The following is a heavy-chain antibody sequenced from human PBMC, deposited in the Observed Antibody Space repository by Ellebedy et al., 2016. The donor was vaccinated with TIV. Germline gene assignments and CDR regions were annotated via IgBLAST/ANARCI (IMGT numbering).Heavy chain of an antibody. V-gene: IGHV3-48*04. CDR1: GFTFSNNS. CDR2: ISSTGTTI. Sequence: PGGFLRLSCTASGFTFSNNSMNWVRQAPGKGLEWVSYISSTGTTIYYADSVKGRFTISRDNGKISLYLQMNSLTAEDTAVYYCATGAYDIWGQGTMVMVSS. J-gene: IGHJ3*02. CDR3: ATGAYDI.